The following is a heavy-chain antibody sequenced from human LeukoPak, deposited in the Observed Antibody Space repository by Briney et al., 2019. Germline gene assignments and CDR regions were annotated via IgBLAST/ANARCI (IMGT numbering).Heavy chain of an antibody. CDR2: ISAYNGNT. J-gene: IGHJ3*02. D-gene: IGHD3-10*01. CDR1: GYTFTSYG. V-gene: IGHV1-18*01. CDR3: ARDSKYYYGSGRSYAFDI. Sequence: ASGKVSCKASGYTFTSYGISWARQAPGQGLEWMGWISAYNGNTNYAQKLQGRVTMTTDTSTSTAYMELRSLRSDDTAVYYCARDSKYYYGSGRSYAFDIWGQGTMVTVSS.